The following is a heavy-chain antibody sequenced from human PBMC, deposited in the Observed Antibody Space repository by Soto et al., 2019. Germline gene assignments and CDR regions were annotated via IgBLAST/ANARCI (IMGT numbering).Heavy chain of an antibody. CDR2: ITNDGNAQ. Sequence: QLVESGGGLVQPGGSLRLSCKASGFTFSTDWMSWVRQAPGRCLEWVATITNDGNAQYYVDSVEGRFAISTDNARTSLYLQMNGPRADDTAVYYCAGEHWYHFDPWGQGTLVTVSS. V-gene: IGHV3-7*01. D-gene: IGHD2-8*02. J-gene: IGHJ5*02. CDR1: GFTFSTDW. CDR3: AGEHWYHFDP.